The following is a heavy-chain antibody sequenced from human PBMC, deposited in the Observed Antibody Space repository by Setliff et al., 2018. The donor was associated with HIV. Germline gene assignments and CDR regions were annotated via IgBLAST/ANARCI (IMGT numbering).Heavy chain of an antibody. Sequence: SETLSLTCTVSGVPTSASTYYWGWIRQPPGKGLDWIGYISYGGKTYYNPSLKSRVTISVDTSKRQFSLNLTSVTAADTAVYYCARGPPAEDYYYYMDVWDKGTTVTVSS. V-gene: IGHV4-39*01. J-gene: IGHJ6*03. CDR3: ARGPPAEDYYYYMDV. CDR1: GVPTSASTYY. CDR2: ISYGGKT.